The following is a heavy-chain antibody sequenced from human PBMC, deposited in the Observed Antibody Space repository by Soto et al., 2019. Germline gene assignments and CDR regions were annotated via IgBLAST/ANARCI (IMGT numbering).Heavy chain of an antibody. CDR2: ISAYNGNT. CDR3: ARGNWNVAYGAFDI. CDR1: GYTFTSYG. Sequence: ASVKVSCKASGYTFTSYGISWVRQAPGQGLEWMGWISAYNGNTNYAQKLQGRVTMTTDTSTSTAYMELRSLRSDGTAVYYCARGNWNVAYGAFDIWGQGTMVTVSS. D-gene: IGHD1-1*01. J-gene: IGHJ3*02. V-gene: IGHV1-18*01.